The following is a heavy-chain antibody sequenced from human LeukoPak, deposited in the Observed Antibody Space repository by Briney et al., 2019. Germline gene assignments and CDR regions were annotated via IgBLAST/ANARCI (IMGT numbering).Heavy chain of an antibody. CDR2: ISYDGSNK. CDR1: GFTFSSYA. D-gene: IGHD5-18*01. J-gene: IGHJ3*02. V-gene: IGHV3-30-3*01. CDR3: ARGVRGYSYVEAAFDI. Sequence: GGSLRLSCAASGFTFSSYAMHWVRQAPGKGLEWVAVISYDGSNKYYADSVKGRFTISRDNSKNTLYLQMNSLRAEDTAVYYCARGVRGYSYVEAAFDIWGQGTMVTVSS.